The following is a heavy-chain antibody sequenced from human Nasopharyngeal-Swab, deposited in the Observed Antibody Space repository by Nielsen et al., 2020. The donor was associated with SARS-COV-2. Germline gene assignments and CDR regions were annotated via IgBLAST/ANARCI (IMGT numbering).Heavy chain of an antibody. Sequence: SETLSLICTVSGGSISSSSYYWGWIRQPPGKGLEWIGSIYYSGSTYYNPSLKSRVTISVDTSKNQFSLKPSSVTAADTAVYYCARAKYDYVWGSYRAYYFDYWGQGTLVTVSS. CDR1: GGSISSSSYY. J-gene: IGHJ4*02. CDR2: IYYSGST. V-gene: IGHV4-39*01. D-gene: IGHD3-16*02. CDR3: ARAKYDYVWGSYRAYYFDY.